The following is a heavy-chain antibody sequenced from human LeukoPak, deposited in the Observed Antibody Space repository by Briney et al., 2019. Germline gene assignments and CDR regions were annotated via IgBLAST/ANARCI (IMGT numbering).Heavy chain of an antibody. CDR2: ISISGSFI. V-gene: IGHV3-48*01. D-gene: IGHD3-10*01. CDR3: AREVYYGSGRRFDL. CDR1: GFTFSDYS. J-gene: IGHJ4*02. Sequence: PGGSLRLSCAASGFTFSDYSMTWVRQAPGRGPEWLSYISISGSFIYYADSVKGRFTISRDNGRNSLHLQMNSLRAEDTAVYYCAREVYYGSGRRFDLWGQGTLVTVSS.